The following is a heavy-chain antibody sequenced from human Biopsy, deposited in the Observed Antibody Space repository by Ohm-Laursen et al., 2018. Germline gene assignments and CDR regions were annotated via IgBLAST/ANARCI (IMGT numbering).Heavy chain of an antibody. Sequence: SLRPSCSASGFTVSSNYVSWVRQAPGMGLEWVSVIYSGDRPYYRESVRGRFTISRDNSKNTLYLQMNSLRADDTAVYYCARNKPGSSSGSDFDYWGQGTLVTVSS. CDR2: IYSGDRP. V-gene: IGHV3-53*01. CDR1: GFTVSSNY. D-gene: IGHD6-6*01. CDR3: ARNKPGSSSGSDFDY. J-gene: IGHJ4*02.